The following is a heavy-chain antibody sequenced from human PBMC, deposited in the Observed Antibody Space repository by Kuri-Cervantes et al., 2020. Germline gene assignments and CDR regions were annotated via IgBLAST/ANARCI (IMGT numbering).Heavy chain of an antibody. CDR2: ISSSGSTI. CDR1: GFTFSDYY. D-gene: IGHD1-26*01. V-gene: IGHV3-11*04. J-gene: IGHJ4*02. Sequence: GGSLRLSCAASGFTFSDYYMSWIRQAPGKGLEWVSYISSSGSTIYYADSVKGRFTISRDNSKNTLYLQMNSLRAEDKAVYYCAGSGSYGDLYYFDYWGQGTMVTVSS. CDR3: AGSGSYGDLYYFDY.